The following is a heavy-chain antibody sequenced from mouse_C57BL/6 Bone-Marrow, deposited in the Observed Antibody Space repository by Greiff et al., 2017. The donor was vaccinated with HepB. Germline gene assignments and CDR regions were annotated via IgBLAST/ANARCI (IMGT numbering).Heavy chain of an antibody. CDR2: ISSGGSYT. D-gene: IGHD1-1*01. Sequence: VHLVESGGGLVKPGGSLKLSCAASGFTFSSYGMSWVRQTPDKRLEWVATISSGGSYTYYPDSVKGRFTISRDNAKNTLYLQMSSLKSEDTAMYYVARRLIGSSLGWCAYWGQGTLVTVSA. V-gene: IGHV5-6*03. CDR3: ARRLIGSSLGWCAY. J-gene: IGHJ3*01. CDR1: GFTFSSYG.